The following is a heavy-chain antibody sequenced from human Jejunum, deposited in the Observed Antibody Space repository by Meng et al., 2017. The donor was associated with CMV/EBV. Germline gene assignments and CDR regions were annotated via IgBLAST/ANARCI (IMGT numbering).Heavy chain of an antibody. D-gene: IGHD2-8*02. CDR3: ARGLCTGDRCPLDS. CDR2: INPSGGGT. Sequence: IPWVRQAPGPGLGWMGTINPSGGGTSHAQKFQGRVTMTRDTSTSTVYMELSSLRSDDTAMYYCARGLCTGDRCPLDSWGQGTLVTVSS. V-gene: IGHV1-46*01. J-gene: IGHJ5*02.